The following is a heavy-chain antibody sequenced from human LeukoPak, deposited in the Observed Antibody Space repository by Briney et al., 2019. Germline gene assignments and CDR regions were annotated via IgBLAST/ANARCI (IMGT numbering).Heavy chain of an antibody. D-gene: IGHD3-22*01. J-gene: IGHJ4*02. V-gene: IGHV3-53*01. CDR1: GFTVSSNY. CDR3: ASAHRRWLLADY. Sequence: LTGGSLRLSCAASGFTVSSNYMSWVRQAPGKGLEWVSVIYSGGSTYYADSVKGRFTISRDNSKNTLYLQMNSLRAEDTAVYYCASAHRRWLLADYWGQGTLVTVSS. CDR2: IYSGGST.